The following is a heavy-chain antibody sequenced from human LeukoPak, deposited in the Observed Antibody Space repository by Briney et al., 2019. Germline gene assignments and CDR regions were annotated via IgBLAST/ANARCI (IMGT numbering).Heavy chain of an antibody. Sequence: SETLSLTCAVSGGSISSSNWWSWVHQPPGKGLEWIGEIYHSGSTNYNPSLKSRVTISVDTSKNQFSLKLSSVTAADTAVYYGRSGWYRDDAFDIWGQGTMVTVSS. J-gene: IGHJ3*02. CDR1: GGSISSSNW. D-gene: IGHD6-19*01. V-gene: IGHV4-4*02. CDR2: IYHSGST. CDR3: RSGWYRDDAFDI.